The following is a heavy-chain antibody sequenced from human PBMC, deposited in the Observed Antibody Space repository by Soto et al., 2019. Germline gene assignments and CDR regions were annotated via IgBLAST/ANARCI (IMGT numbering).Heavy chain of an antibody. Sequence: QVQLVQSGAEVKKPGASVKVSCKASGYTFTSYYMHWVRQAPGQGLEWMGIINPSGGSTSYAQKFQGRVTMTRDTSTSTVYMELSSLRSEDTAVYYCARDPYSHDILEWLPIDYWGQGTLVTVSS. J-gene: IGHJ4*02. CDR3: ARDPYSHDILEWLPIDY. V-gene: IGHV1-46*01. CDR2: INPSGGST. CDR1: GYTFTSYY. D-gene: IGHD3-3*01.